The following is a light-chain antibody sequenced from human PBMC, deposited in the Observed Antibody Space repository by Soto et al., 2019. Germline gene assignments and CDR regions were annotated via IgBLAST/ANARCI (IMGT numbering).Light chain of an antibody. J-gene: IGLJ3*02. V-gene: IGLV1-44*01. CDR1: SSNIGSNP. CDR2: NHN. CDR3: AAWDDSLNGWV. Sequence: QSVLTQPPSASATPGQRVTISCSGSSSNIGSNPVNWYQQLPGTAPKLLIYNHNQRPSGVPDRFYGSKSGTSASLAISGLQSEDEADYYCAAWDDSLNGWVFGGGTQLTVL.